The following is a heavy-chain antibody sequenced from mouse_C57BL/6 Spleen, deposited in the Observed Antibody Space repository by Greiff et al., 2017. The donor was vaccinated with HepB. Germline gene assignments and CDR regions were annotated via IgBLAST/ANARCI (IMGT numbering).Heavy chain of an antibody. D-gene: IGHD1-1*01. V-gene: IGHV5-17*01. CDR2: ISSGSSTI. CDR3: ATRDGSSYWYFDV. CDR1: GFTFSDYG. Sequence: EVQVVESGGGLVKPGGSLKLSCAASGFTFSDYGMHWVRQAPEKGLEWVAYISSGSSTIYYADTVKGRFTISRDNAKNTLFLQMTSLRSEDTAMYYCATRDGSSYWYFDVWGTGTTVTVSS. J-gene: IGHJ1*03.